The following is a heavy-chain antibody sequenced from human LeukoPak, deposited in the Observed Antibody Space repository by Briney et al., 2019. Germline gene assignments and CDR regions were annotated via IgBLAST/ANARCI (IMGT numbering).Heavy chain of an antibody. Sequence: GGSLRLSCAASGFTFSSYAMHWVRQAPGKGLEWVAVISYDGSNKYYADSVKGRFTISRDNSENTLYLQMNSLRAEDTAVYYCARSDGWYGWFDPWGQGTLVTVSS. CDR1: GFTFSSYA. V-gene: IGHV3-30*14. CDR3: ARSDGWYGWFDP. J-gene: IGHJ5*02. CDR2: ISYDGSNK. D-gene: IGHD6-19*01.